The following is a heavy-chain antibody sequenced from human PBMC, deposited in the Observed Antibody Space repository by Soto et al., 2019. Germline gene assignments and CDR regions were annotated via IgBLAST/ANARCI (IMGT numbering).Heavy chain of an antibody. J-gene: IGHJ3*02. Sequence: ASVKVSCKASGYTFTSYFIHWVRQAPGQGLEWMGVFDPSGVAANSAQKFQGRLTMTRDTSTSTVYMDLTSLGSDDTALYYCARVSRGAFDIWGQGILVTVSS. V-gene: IGHV1-46*01. CDR3: ARVSRGAFDI. CDR1: GYTFTSYF. CDR2: FDPSGVAA.